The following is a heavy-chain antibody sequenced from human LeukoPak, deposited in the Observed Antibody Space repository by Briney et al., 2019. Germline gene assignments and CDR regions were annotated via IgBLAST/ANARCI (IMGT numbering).Heavy chain of an antibody. Sequence: WASVKVSCKASGYTLTSYAMNWVRQAPGQGLEWMGWINTNTGNPTYAQGFTGRFVFSLDTSVSTAYLQISSLKAEDTAVYYCAREAYSSAYYFDYWGQGTLVTVSS. CDR2: INTNTGNP. V-gene: IGHV7-4-1*02. D-gene: IGHD5-18*01. CDR3: AREAYSSAYYFDY. J-gene: IGHJ4*02. CDR1: GYTLTSYA.